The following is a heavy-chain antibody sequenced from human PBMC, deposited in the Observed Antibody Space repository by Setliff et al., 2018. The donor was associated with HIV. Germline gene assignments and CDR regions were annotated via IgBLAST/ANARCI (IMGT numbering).Heavy chain of an antibody. CDR2: ISGNGGNT. D-gene: IGHD6-13*01. J-gene: IGHJ4*02. CDR3: AKDRQQLDPREFDY. V-gene: IGHV3-64D*09. CDR1: GFSFSNYA. Sequence: GGSLRLSCSASGFSFSNYAMHWVRQAPGKGLEYVSAISGNGGNTYYTDSVKGSFTISRDNAKNTLYLQMSSLRVEDTAVYYCAKDRQQLDPREFDYWGQGTLVTVSS.